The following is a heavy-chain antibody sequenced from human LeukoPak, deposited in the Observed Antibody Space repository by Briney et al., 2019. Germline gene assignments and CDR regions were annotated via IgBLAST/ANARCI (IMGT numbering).Heavy chain of an antibody. Sequence: SETLSLTCTVSGGSISSYYWSWIRQPPGKGLEWIGYIYYSGGTNYNPSLKSRVTISVDTSKNQFSLKLSSVTAADTAVYYCARQLGYCSSTSCYADKVDYWGQGTLVTVSS. CDR3: ARQLGYCSSTSCYADKVDY. D-gene: IGHD2-2*01. CDR1: GGSISSYY. J-gene: IGHJ4*02. V-gene: IGHV4-59*08. CDR2: IYYSGGT.